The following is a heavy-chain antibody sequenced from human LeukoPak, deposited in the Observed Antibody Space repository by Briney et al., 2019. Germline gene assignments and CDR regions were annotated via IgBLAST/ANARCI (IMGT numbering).Heavy chain of an antibody. V-gene: IGHV3-64*01. J-gene: IGHJ3*02. CDR3: ARADDAFDI. CDR2: ISSNGGST. Sequence: GGSLRLSCAASGFTFSSYAMHWVRQAAGKGLEYVSAISSNGGSTYYANSVKGRFTISRDNSKNTLYLQRGSLRAEDMAVYYCARADDAFDIWGQGTMVTVPS. CDR1: GFTFSSYA.